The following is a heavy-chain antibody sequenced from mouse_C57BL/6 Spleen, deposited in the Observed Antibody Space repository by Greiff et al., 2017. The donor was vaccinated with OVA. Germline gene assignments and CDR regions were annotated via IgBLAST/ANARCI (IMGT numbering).Heavy chain of an antibody. CDR3: ARGPTAQARGY. D-gene: IGHD3-2*02. V-gene: IGHV1-19*01. J-gene: IGHJ2*01. CDR1: GYTFTDYY. Sequence: EVQLQQSGPVLVKPGASVKMSCKASGYTFTDYYMNWVKQSHGKSLEWIGVINPYNGGTSYNQKFKGKATLTVDKSSSTAYMELSSLTSEDSAVYYCARGPTAQARGYWGQGTTLTVSS. CDR2: INPYNGGT.